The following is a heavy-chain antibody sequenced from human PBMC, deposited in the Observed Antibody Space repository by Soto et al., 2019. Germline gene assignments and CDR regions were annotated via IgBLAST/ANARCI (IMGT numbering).Heavy chain of an antibody. CDR1: GYTFTSYD. CDR2: MNPNSGNT. CDR3: AREGYYGSGSDNWFDP. V-gene: IGHV1-8*01. D-gene: IGHD3-10*01. Sequence: GASVKVSCKASGYTFTSYDINWVRQATGQGLEWMGWMNPNSGNTGYAQKFQGRVTMTRNTSISTAYMELSSLRSEDTALYYCAREGYYGSGSDNWFDPWGQGTLVTVSS. J-gene: IGHJ5*02.